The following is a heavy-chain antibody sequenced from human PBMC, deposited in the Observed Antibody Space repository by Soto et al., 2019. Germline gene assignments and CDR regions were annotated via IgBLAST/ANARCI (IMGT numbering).Heavy chain of an antibody. D-gene: IGHD6-13*01. V-gene: IGHV1-46*01. CDR1: GYTFTSYY. CDR2: INPSGGST. J-gene: IGHJ5*02. Sequence: ASVKVSCKASGYTFTSYYMHWVRQAPGQGLEWMGIINPSGGSTSYAQKFQGRVTMTRDTSTSTVYMELSSLRSEDTAVYYCAGGCKGSSWNHYNWFDPWGQGTLVTVSS. CDR3: AGGCKGSSWNHYNWFDP.